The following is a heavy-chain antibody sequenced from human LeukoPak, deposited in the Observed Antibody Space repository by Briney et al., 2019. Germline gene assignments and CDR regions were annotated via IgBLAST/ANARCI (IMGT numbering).Heavy chain of an antibody. D-gene: IGHD3-10*01. CDR3: ARGEGVRGVIIFDY. V-gene: IGHV3-21*01. J-gene: IGHJ4*02. Sequence: GGSLRLSCAASGFTFNKYVMTWVRQAPGKGPEWIAAISSSSRYIYYADSVKGRFTISRDNAKNSLYLQMNSLRAEDTAVYYCARGEGVRGVIIFDYWGQGTLVTVSS. CDR1: GFTFNKYV. CDR2: ISSSSRYI.